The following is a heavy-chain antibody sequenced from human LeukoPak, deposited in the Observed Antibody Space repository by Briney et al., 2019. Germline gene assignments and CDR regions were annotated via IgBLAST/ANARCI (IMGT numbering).Heavy chain of an antibody. Sequence: PGRSLRLSCAASGFTFHNYVMHWVRQAPGKGLEWVSGISWDSGNIGYADSVKGRFTISRDNAKNSLYLQLNSLRAEDTALYYCANLHGDYRDYWGQGALVTVSS. CDR2: ISWDSGNI. CDR3: ANLHGDYRDY. CDR1: GFTFHNYV. V-gene: IGHV3-9*01. J-gene: IGHJ4*02. D-gene: IGHD4-17*01.